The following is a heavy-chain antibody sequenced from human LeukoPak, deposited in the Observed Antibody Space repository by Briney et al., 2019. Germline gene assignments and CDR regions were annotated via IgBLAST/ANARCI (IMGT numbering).Heavy chain of an antibody. V-gene: IGHV4-39*01. Sequence: PSETLSLTCTVSGGSISSSSYYWGWIRQPPGKGLEWIGSIYYSGSAYYNPSLKSRLTISVDTSKNQFSLKLGSVTAADTAVYYCARLCSSITCLIDYWGQGTLVTVSS. D-gene: IGHD2-2*01. J-gene: IGHJ4*02. CDR1: GGSISSSSYY. CDR2: IYYSGSA. CDR3: ARLCSSITCLIDY.